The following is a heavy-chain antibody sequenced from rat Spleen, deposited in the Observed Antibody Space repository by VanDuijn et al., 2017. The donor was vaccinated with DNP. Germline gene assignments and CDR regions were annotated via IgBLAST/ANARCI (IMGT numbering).Heavy chain of an antibody. Sequence: EVQLVESGGGVVQPGRSLKLSCAASGFTFSNYYMAWVRQAPTKGLEWVAYISYDGGITNYGDSVKGRFTISRDNAKSTLYLQMDSLRSEDTATYYCTSIYNNYFDYWGQGVMVTVSS. V-gene: IGHV5-20*01. J-gene: IGHJ2*01. D-gene: IGHD1-10*01. CDR1: GFTFSNYY. CDR3: TSIYNNYFDY. CDR2: ISYDGGIT.